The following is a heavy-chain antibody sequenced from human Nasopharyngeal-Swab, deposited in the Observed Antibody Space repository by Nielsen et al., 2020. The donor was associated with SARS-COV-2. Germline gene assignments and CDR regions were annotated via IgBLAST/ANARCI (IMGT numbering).Heavy chain of an antibody. CDR3: AREGGYCGGDCPEYFDY. CDR2: IYHSGST. Sequence: RPAPGKVLAWIGYIYHSGSTYYNPSLKSRVTISVDRSKNQFSLKLSSVTAADTAVYYCAREGGYCGGDCPEYFDYWGQGTLVTVSS. D-gene: IGHD2-21*02. J-gene: IGHJ4*02. V-gene: IGHV4-30-2*01.